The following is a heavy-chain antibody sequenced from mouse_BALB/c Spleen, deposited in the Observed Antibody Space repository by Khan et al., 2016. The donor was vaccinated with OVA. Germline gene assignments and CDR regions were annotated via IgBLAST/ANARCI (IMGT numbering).Heavy chain of an antibody. CDR3: ARVWASFYRNVGGAMDY. V-gene: IGHV9-4*02. D-gene: IGHD2-5*01. Sequence: QIQLVQSGPELKKPGETVRISCKASGYTFTTAGMQWVQKMPGKGLKWIGWINTHSGVPKYAEDFKGRFAFSLETSASTVYLQITNLKNEDTATYFGARVWASFYRNVGGAMDYWGQGTSVTVSS. J-gene: IGHJ4*01. CDR2: INTHSGVP. CDR1: GYTFTTAG.